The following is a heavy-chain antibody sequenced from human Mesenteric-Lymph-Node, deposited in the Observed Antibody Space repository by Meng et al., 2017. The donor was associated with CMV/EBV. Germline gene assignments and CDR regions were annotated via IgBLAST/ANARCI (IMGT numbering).Heavy chain of an antibody. Sequence: GGSLRLSCAASGFIFGDYYMSWIRQGPGGGLEWVSSISSSGSSIYYADSVKGRLTISRDNAKNSLYLQMNSLRAEDTAVYYCARGSYFYASGSYWGQGTLVTVSS. CDR3: ARGSYFYASGSY. V-gene: IGHV3-11*01. CDR2: ISSSGSSI. CDR1: GFIFGDYY. J-gene: IGHJ4*02. D-gene: IGHD3-10*01.